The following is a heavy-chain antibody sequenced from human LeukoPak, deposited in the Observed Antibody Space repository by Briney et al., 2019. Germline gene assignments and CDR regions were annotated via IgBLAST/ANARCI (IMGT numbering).Heavy chain of an antibody. CDR3: AGVDAAMPDAFDI. V-gene: IGHV3-30*04. D-gene: IGHD5-18*01. CDR2: ISYDGSNK. CDR1: GFTFSSYA. Sequence: GGSLRLSCAASGFTFSSYAMHWVRQAPGRGREWVAVISYDGSNKYYADSVKGRFTISRDNSKNTLYLQMNSLRADDTAVYYCAGVDAAMPDAFDIWGQGTTVTVSS. J-gene: IGHJ3*02.